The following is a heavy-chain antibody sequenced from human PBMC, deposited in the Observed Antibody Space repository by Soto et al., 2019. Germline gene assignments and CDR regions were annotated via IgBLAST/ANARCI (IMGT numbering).Heavy chain of an antibody. D-gene: IGHD1-26*01. CDR3: ARGWRRRRGAVSRSSPIPYGMDV. V-gene: IGHV4-34*01. J-gene: IGHJ6*02. CDR2: INHSGST. CDR1: GGSFSGYY. Sequence: SETLSLTCAVYGGSFSGYYWSWIRQPPGKGLEWIGEINHSGSTNYNPSLKSRVTISVDTSKNQFSLKLSSVTAADTAVYYCARGWRRRRGAVSRSSPIPYGMDVWGQGTTVTVSS.